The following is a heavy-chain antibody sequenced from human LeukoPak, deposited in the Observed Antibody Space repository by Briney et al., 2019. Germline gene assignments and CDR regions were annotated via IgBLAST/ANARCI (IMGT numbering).Heavy chain of an antibody. J-gene: IGHJ4*02. Sequence: GGSLRLSCAASGFTFSNYAVNWVRQAPGKGLEWVSAISGSGGSTYYADSVKGRFTISRDNSKNTLYLQMNSLRAEDTAVYYCASGGYYYDSSGCFDYWGQGTLVTVSS. CDR3: ASGGYYYDSSGCFDY. CDR2: ISGSGGST. V-gene: IGHV3-23*01. CDR1: GFTFSNYA. D-gene: IGHD3-22*01.